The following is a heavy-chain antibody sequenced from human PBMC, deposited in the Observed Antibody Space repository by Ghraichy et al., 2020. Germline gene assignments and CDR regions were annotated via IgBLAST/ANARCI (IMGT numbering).Heavy chain of an antibody. CDR3: ARHRKAAVTVHYFDS. CDR2: ISGSGTTK. D-gene: IGHD6-25*01. Sequence: GESLNISCAASGFTFSDYYMSWVRQAPGKGLEWVSSISGSGTTKDYADSVKGRFTISRDNVKNTLFLHMDALRVDDTALYHCARHRKAAVTVHYFDSWGQGTLVPVSS. V-gene: IGHV3-11*01. J-gene: IGHJ4*02. CDR1: GFTFSDYY.